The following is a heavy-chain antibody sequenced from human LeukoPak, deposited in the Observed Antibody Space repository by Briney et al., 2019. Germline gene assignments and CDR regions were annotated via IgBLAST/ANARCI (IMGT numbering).Heavy chain of an antibody. CDR3: ATLYDSAGYYRTPNDS. D-gene: IGHD3-22*01. CDR1: GFSFISYR. CDR2: IKQDGGEK. Sequence: GGSLRLSCAASGFSFISYRMSWVRQAAGKGLEWVANIKQDGGEKYYVDSVKGRFTVFRDNSRHTLYLQMNSLGPEDTAMYYCATLYDSAGYYRTPNDSWGQGTLVTVSS. V-gene: IGHV3-7*01. J-gene: IGHJ4*02.